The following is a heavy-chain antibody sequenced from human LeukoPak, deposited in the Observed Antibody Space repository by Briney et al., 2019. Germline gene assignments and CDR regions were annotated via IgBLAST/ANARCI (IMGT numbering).Heavy chain of an antibody. D-gene: IGHD3-10*01. Sequence: PSETLSLTCTVSGGSISPYYWSWIRQPPGKGLEWIGYIFYSGSTNYNPSLKSRVTISVDTSKNQFSLKLTSVTPADTAVYYCARAITSPLWFGELFTSYYYGMDVWGQGTTVTVSS. V-gene: IGHV4-59*01. CDR3: ARAITSPLWFGELFTSYYYGMDV. J-gene: IGHJ6*02. CDR2: IFYSGST. CDR1: GGSISPYY.